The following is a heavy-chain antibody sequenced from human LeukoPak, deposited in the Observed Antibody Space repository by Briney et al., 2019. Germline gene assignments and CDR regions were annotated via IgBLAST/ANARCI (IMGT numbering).Heavy chain of an antibody. CDR1: GFTFRSHA. CDR3: AKDFRIGYSAHFDY. CDR2: IYENGGTT. Sequence: GGSLRLSCVGSGFTFRSHAMSWVRQAPEKGLEFVSGIYENGGTTYYADSVQGRFSISRDNSKNTLYLQMDSLRGEDTAVYYCAKDFRIGYSAHFDYWGQGALVTVSS. D-gene: IGHD2-21*01. J-gene: IGHJ4*02. V-gene: IGHV3-23*01.